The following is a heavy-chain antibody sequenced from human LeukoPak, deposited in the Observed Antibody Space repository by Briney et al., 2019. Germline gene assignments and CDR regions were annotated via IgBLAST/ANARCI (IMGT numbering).Heavy chain of an antibody. Sequence: SETLSLTCTVSGGSISSYYWSWIRQPAGKGLEWIGRIYTSGSTNYNPSLKSRVTMSVDTSKNQFSLKLSSVTAADTAVYYCARVLAAAGTHWFDPRGQGTLVTVSS. D-gene: IGHD6-13*01. J-gene: IGHJ5*02. CDR3: ARVLAAAGTHWFDP. V-gene: IGHV4-4*07. CDR2: IYTSGST. CDR1: GGSISSYY.